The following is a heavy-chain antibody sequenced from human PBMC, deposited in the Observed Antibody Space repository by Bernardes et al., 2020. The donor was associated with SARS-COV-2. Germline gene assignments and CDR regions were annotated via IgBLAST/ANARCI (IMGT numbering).Heavy chain of an antibody. V-gene: IGHV4-38-2*01. Sequence: SETLSLTCAVSGYSISSGYYWGWIRQPPGKGLEWIGSIYHSGSTYYNPSLKSRVTISVDMSKNQFSLKLSSVTAADTAVYYCARVLVGSRSPWDYWGQGTLVTVSS. CDR3: ARVLVGSRSPWDY. D-gene: IGHD1-26*01. CDR1: GYSISSGYY. J-gene: IGHJ4*02. CDR2: IYHSGST.